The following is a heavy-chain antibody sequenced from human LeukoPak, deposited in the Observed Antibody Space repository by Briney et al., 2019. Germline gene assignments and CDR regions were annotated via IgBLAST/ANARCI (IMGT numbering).Heavy chain of an antibody. CDR3: AKNQADIVVVPAAMSH. D-gene: IGHD2-2*01. J-gene: IGHJ4*02. CDR2: ISYDGSNK. Sequence: PGGSLRLSCAASGFTFSSYGMHWVRQAPGKGLGWVAVISYDGSNKYYADSVKGRFTISRDNSKNTLYLQMNSLRAEDTAVYYCAKNQADIVVVPAAMSHWGQGTLVTVSS. CDR1: GFTFSSYG. V-gene: IGHV3-30*18.